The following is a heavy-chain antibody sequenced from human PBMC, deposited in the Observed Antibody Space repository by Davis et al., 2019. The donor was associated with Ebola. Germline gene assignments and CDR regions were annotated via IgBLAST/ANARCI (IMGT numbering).Heavy chain of an antibody. Sequence: SETLSLTCSVSGDSISSHYWSWIRQSPGMGLEWIGHIYYDVNTKYSPSLKSRVTISSDTSKNQFSLNLTSVTAADTAVYYCARGRDGYNFGFDYWGQGTLVTVSS. CDR1: GDSISSHY. D-gene: IGHD5-24*01. CDR3: ARGRDGYNFGFDY. J-gene: IGHJ4*02. V-gene: IGHV4-59*11. CDR2: IYYDVNT.